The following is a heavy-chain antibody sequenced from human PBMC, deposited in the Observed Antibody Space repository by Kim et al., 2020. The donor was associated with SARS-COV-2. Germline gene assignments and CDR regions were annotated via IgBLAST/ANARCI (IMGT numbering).Heavy chain of an antibody. CDR3: ATSDS. Sequence: STGSDSINHADSVKGRFTISRDNAKNALYLHMNGLRDEDTAVYYCATSDSWGRGTLVTVSS. J-gene: IGHJ5*02. CDR2: STGSDSI. D-gene: IGHD3-3*01. V-gene: IGHV3-48*02.